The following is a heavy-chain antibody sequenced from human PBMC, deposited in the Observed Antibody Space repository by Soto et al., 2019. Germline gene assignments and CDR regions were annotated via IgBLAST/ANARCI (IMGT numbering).Heavy chain of an antibody. Sequence: PSETLSLTCAVSGGSISGSYYYWAWLRQSPGKGPEWIGSVFYTGFTSYNPSLESRVSVSVDTSKSQFSLKLSAVTAADTAVYYCARDRTHYDYVWGSYRSLPFDYWGQGTLVTVSS. CDR3: ARDRTHYDYVWGSYRSLPFDY. J-gene: IGHJ4*02. CDR1: GGSISGSYYY. CDR2: VFYTGFT. V-gene: IGHV4-39*02. D-gene: IGHD3-16*02.